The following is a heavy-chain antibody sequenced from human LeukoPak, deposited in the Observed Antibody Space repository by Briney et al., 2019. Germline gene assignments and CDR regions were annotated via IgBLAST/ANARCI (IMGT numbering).Heavy chain of an antibody. CDR2: IYHSGST. V-gene: IGHV4-30-2*01. Sequence: SQTLSLTCAVSGGSISSGGYSWSWIRQPPGKGLEWIGYIYHSGSTYYNPSLKSRVTISVDRSKNQFSLKLSSVTAADTAVYYCARRGLAPGGLFRLQERVQYYFDYWGQGTLVTVSS. D-gene: IGHD1-1*01. J-gene: IGHJ4*02. CDR1: GGSISSGGYS. CDR3: ARRGLAPGGLFRLQERVQYYFDY.